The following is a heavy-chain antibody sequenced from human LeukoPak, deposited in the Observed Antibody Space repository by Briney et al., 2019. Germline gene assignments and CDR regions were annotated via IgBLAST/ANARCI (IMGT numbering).Heavy chain of an antibody. V-gene: IGHV4-61*02. CDR1: GRSISSGSYY. CDR3: ASSSPLEYYYYGMDV. D-gene: IGHD6-6*01. J-gene: IGHJ6*02. CDR2: IYTSGST. Sequence: SETLSLTCTLSGRSISSGSYYWSWIRHPAGKGLEWIGRIYTSGSTNYNPSLKSRVTISVDTSKNQFSLKLSSVTAADTAVYYCASSSPLEYYYYGMDVWGQGTTVSVSS.